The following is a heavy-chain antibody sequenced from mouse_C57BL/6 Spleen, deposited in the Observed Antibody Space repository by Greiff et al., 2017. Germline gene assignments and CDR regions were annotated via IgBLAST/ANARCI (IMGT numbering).Heavy chain of an antibody. V-gene: IGHV1-22*01. D-gene: IGHD4-1*01. CDR2: INPNNGGT. Sequence: EVQLQESGPELVKPGASVKMSCKASGYTFTDYNMHWVKQSPGKSLEWIGYINPNNGGTSYNQKFKGKATLTVNKSSSTAYIELRSLTSVDSAVYDCARWEAGPAWFADWGQGTLVTVSA. J-gene: IGHJ3*01. CDR1: GYTFTDYN. CDR3: ARWEAGPAWFAD.